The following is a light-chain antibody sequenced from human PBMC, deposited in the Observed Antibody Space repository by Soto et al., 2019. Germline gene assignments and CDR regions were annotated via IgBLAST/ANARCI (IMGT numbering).Light chain of an antibody. J-gene: IGKJ1*01. CDR2: GAS. CDR3: QQYGSSSWR. Sequence: EIVLTQSPGTLSLSPGKRATLSCRASQSISSSYLAWYQQRPGQAPRLLIYGASSRATGIPDRFRGSGSGTEFTLTISRLQPEDFAVYYCQQYGSSSWRFGQGTKVEIK. V-gene: IGKV3-20*01. CDR1: QSISSSY.